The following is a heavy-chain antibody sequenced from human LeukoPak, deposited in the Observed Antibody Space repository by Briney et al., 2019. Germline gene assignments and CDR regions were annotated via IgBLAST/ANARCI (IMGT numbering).Heavy chain of an antibody. CDR1: GGSISSGGYY. CDR3: ARGYDSSGYQTHFDY. J-gene: IGHJ4*02. CDR2: IYYSGST. Sequence: SETLSLTCTVSGGSISSGGYYWSSIRQHPGKGLEWIGYIYYSGSTYYNPSLKSRVTISVDTSKNQFSLKLSSVTAADTAVYYCARGYDSSGYQTHFDYWGQGTLVTVSS. D-gene: IGHD3-22*01. V-gene: IGHV4-31*03.